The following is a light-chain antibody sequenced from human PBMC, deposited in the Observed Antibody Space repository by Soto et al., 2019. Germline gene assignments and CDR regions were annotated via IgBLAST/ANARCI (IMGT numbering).Light chain of an antibody. CDR2: DAS. V-gene: IGKV3-15*01. CDR3: QQYNNWPLYT. CDR1: QSVGGN. J-gene: IGKJ2*01. Sequence: EIVMTQSPATLSVSPGERATLSCRASQSVGGNLAWYQQRPGRAPRLLIHDASTRAPDMPARFSGSGSGTEFTLTISSLQSEDFALYYCQQYNNWPLYTFGQGTKVEIK.